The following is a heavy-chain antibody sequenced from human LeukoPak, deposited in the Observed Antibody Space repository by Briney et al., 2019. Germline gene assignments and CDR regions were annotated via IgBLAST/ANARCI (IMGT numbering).Heavy chain of an antibody. D-gene: IGHD1-26*01. CDR1: GGTFSSYA. V-gene: IGHV1-69*04. J-gene: IGHJ6*02. CDR2: IIPILGIA. CDR3: ARVGGTTPSEVYYYYGMDV. Sequence: ASVKVSCKASGGTFSSYAISWVRQAPGQGLEWMGRIIPILGIANYAQKFQGRVTITAEKSTSTAYMELSSLRSEDTAVYYCARVGGTTPSEVYYYYGMDVWGQGTTVTVSS.